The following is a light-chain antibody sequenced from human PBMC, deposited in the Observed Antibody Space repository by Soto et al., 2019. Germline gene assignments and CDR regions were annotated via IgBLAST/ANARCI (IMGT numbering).Light chain of an antibody. V-gene: IGLV2-23*02. CDR3: CSNAVGSTYV. CDR2: EVN. CDR1: SFDVDDYNS. J-gene: IGLJ1*01. Sequence: QSALTQPASVSGSPGQSITISCTGTSFDVDDYNSVSWYQQPPGKAPKLIIYEVNNRPSGVSNRFSGSKSGSTASLTISGLQAEDEADYYCCSNAVGSTYVFGTGTKVTVL.